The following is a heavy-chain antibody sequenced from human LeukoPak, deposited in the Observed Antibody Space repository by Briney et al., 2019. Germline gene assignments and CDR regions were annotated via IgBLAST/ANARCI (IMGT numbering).Heavy chain of an antibody. D-gene: IGHD1-26*01. CDR2: MYTGGSS. CDR1: GGSISGGSHY. V-gene: IGHV4-61*02. J-gene: IGHJ5*02. Sequence: SETLSLTCTVSGGSISGGSHYWSWIRQPAGKGLEWIGRMYTGGSSNYNPSLKSRVTISIDTSKNQFSLKLSSVTAADTAVYYCARYSGSYYRIERNADWFDPWGQGTLVTVSS. CDR3: ARYSGSYYRIERNADWFDP.